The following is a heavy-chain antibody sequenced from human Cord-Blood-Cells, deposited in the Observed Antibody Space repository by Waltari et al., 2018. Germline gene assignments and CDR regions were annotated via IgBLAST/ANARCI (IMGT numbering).Heavy chain of an antibody. CDR2: INPNSGGT. Sequence: QVQLVQSGAEVKKPGASVKVSGKASGYTFTGYYLHWVRQAPGQGLEWMGWINPNSGGTNYAQKFQGWVTMTRDTSISTAYMELSRLRSDDTAVYYCARARGIAAAGSWFDPWGQGTLVTVSS. J-gene: IGHJ5*02. CDR3: ARARGIAAAGSWFDP. V-gene: IGHV1-2*04. CDR1: GYTFTGYY. D-gene: IGHD6-13*01.